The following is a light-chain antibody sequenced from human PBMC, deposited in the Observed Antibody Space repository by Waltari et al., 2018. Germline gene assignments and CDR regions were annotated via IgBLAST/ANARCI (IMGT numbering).Light chain of an antibody. CDR1: SSDIGTSNY. CDR3: SSSSTFTTLVV. J-gene: IGLJ2*01. Sequence: QTALTQPASVSGSPGQSITISCTGASSDIGTSNYVSWYQQHPGKPPKLMIYAVSNRPSAVSDRFSGSKSANTASLTISGLRAEDEAYYYCSSSSTFTTLVVFGGGTKLTVL. CDR2: AVS. V-gene: IGLV2-14*03.